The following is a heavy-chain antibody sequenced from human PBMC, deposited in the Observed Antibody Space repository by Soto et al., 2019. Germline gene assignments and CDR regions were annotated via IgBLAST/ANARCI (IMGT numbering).Heavy chain of an antibody. Sequence: EVQLVESGGGLVKPGGSLRLSCAASGFTFNRFTMHWVRQAPGKGPEWVSCISASGSSIFYTDSMKGRFTISRDNAKSSLYQQIDSLTVXDXXXXXXXXXXXXXXXXXXXXXXXGQGTLVTVSS. CDR3: XXXXXXXXXXXXXXXX. J-gene: IGHJ4*02. CDR1: GFTFNRFT. V-gene: IGHV3-21*01. CDR2: ISASGSSI.